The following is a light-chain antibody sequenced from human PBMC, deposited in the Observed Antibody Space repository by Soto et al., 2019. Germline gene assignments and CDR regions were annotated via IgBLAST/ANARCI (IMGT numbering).Light chain of an antibody. CDR1: SSEVGGYNY. CDR3: SSYTSSSTPFV. Sequence: QSALTQPASVSGSPGQSITISCTGTSSEVGGYNYVSWYQQHPGKAPKLMIYDVSNRPSGVSNRFSGSKSGNTASLTISGLQAEDEADYYCSSYTSSSTPFVSGTGTKVTVL. V-gene: IGLV2-14*01. CDR2: DVS. J-gene: IGLJ1*01.